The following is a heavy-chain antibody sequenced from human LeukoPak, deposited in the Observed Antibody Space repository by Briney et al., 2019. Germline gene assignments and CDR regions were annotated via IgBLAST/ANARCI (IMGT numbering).Heavy chain of an antibody. Sequence: GASVKVSCKASGGTFSSYTISWVRQAPGQGLEWMGRIIPILGIANYAQKFQGRVTITADKPTSTAYMELSSLRSEDTAVYYCARTHDYGAGFDYWGQGTLVTVSS. CDR3: ARTHDYGAGFDY. CDR1: GGTFSSYT. J-gene: IGHJ4*02. D-gene: IGHD4-17*01. V-gene: IGHV1-69*02. CDR2: IIPILGIA.